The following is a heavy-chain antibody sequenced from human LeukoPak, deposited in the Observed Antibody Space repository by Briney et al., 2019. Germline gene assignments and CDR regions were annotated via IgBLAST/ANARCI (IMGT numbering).Heavy chain of an antibody. CDR1: GGSISSYY. CDR2: FYYSGNT. V-gene: IGHV4-59*12. CDR3: AREGYASNWYDS. D-gene: IGHD2-2*01. J-gene: IGHJ5*01. Sequence: SETLSLTCKVSGGSISSYYWSWIRQPPGKGPEWIGYFYYSGNTNYNPSLKSRVTISVDTSKKQFSLKLTSVTAADTAVYFCAREGYASNWYDSWGQGTLVTVSS.